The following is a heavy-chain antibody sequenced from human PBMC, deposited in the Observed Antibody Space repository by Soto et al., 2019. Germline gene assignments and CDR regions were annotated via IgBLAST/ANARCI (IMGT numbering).Heavy chain of an antibody. V-gene: IGHV3-13*05. D-gene: IGHD2-15*01. J-gene: IGHJ6*02. CDR2: LGAADDP. Sequence: GGCLIISCAASGFTLSAYDMHWVRQAEGKGLEWVSALGAADDPYYLVSVKCRFTISRENAKNSLYLQMNNLRAGDTAVYYCARAYSGRLPRRADYYYAMDVWGQGTTVTVSS. CDR3: ARAYSGRLPRRADYYYAMDV. CDR1: GFTLSAYD.